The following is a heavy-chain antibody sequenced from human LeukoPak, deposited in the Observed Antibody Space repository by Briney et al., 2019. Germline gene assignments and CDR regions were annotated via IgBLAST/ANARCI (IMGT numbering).Heavy chain of an antibody. CDR2: MNPNSGNT. J-gene: IGHJ4*02. CDR3: ARGEVGATIDY. CDR1: GYTFTSYD. V-gene: IGHV1-8*03. D-gene: IGHD1-26*01. Sequence: ASVKVSCKAFGYTFTSYDINWVRQATGQGLEWMGWMNPNSGNTGYAQKLQGRVTITRNTSISTAYMELSSLRSEDTAVYYCARGEVGATIDYWGQGTLVTVSS.